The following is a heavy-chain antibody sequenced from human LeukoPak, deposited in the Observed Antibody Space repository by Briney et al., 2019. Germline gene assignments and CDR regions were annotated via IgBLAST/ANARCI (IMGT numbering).Heavy chain of an antibody. J-gene: IGHJ4*02. CDR1: GFTFSDSY. V-gene: IGHV3-11*04. D-gene: IGHD3-10*01. CDR3: AGSGSYKYYFDY. CDR2: ISSSGSTI. Sequence: PGGSLRLSCAASGFTFSDSYMSWIRQAPGKGLEWVSYISSSGSTIYYADSVKGRFTISRDNAKNSLYLQMNSLRAEDTAVYYCAGSGSYKYYFDYWGQGTLVTVSS.